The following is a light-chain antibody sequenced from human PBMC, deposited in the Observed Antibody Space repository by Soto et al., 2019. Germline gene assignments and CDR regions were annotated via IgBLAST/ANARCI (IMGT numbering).Light chain of an antibody. Sequence: DIQMTQSPSTLSASVGDRVTITCRASQSISSWLAWYQQKPGKAPKLLIYDASSLESGVPSRFSGSGSGTEFTLTISSLHPDDFATYYCQQYNSIRGTFGQGTKVDIK. J-gene: IGKJ1*01. CDR3: QQYNSIRGT. CDR1: QSISSW. CDR2: DAS. V-gene: IGKV1-5*01.